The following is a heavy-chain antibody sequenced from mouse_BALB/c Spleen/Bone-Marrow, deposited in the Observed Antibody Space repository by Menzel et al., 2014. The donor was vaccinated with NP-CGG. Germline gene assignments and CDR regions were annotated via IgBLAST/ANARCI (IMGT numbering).Heavy chain of an antibody. Sequence: VNVVESGAELARPGASVKMSCRASGYTFTTYTIHWVRQRPGQGLEWIGYINPSSGYTNYIQKFKDKATLTADKSSSTAYMQLSSLTSEDSAVYYCARRDDGYVFFDYWGQGTTLTVSS. V-gene: IGHV1-4*01. D-gene: IGHD2-3*01. CDR3: ARRDDGYVFFDY. CDR1: GYTFTTYT. CDR2: INPSSGYT. J-gene: IGHJ2*01.